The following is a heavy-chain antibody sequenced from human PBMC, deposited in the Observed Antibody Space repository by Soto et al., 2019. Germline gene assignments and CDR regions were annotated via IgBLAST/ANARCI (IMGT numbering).Heavy chain of an antibody. CDR3: ARIQLRYFDWFGAFDI. CDR1: GGTFSSYA. J-gene: IGHJ3*02. V-gene: IGHV1-69*06. CDR2: VIPIFGTA. Sequence: SVKVSCKATGGTFSSYAISWVRQAPGQGLEWMGGVIPIFGTANYAQNFQRRVTITADKSTSTAYRELSSLRYEDTAVYYCARIQLRYFDWFGAFDIWGQGTMVTVSS. D-gene: IGHD3-9*01.